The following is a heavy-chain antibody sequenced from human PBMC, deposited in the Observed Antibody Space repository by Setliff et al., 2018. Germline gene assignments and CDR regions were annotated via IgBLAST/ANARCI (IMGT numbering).Heavy chain of an antibody. CDR3: ARAFTHQTDYFDY. CDR1: GYTFTRYY. J-gene: IGHJ4*02. Sequence: ASVKVSCKASGYTFTRYYMYWVRQAPGQGLEWMGIINVSGGSASYAEKFQGRVTMTRDTSTSTIYMELASLRDDDTAIYYCARAFTHQTDYFDYWGQGTVVTVSS. CDR2: INVSGGSA. V-gene: IGHV1-46*01.